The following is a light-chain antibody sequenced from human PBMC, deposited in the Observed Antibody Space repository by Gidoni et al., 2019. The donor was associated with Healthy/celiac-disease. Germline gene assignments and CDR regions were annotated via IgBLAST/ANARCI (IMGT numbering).Light chain of an antibody. Sequence: SVLTQPPSLSAAPGQKVTIACSGCHSNLGDNFLSWYQQLPRGAPNLLIFENNTRPSWIPDRSAGSKSGTSATLGITGLQTGDEGDYYCGSVDSSLHPGHVFGGGTKLTVL. CDR1: HSNLGDNF. CDR3: GSVDSSLHPGHV. CDR2: ENN. V-gene: IGLV1-51*01. J-gene: IGLJ2*01.